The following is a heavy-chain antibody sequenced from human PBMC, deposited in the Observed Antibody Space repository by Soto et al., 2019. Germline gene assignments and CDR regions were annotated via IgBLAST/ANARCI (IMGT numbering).Heavy chain of an antibody. D-gene: IGHD6-19*01. CDR1: GGTFSSYT. Sequence: QVQLVQSGAEVKKPGSSVKVSCKASGGTFSSYTISWARQAPGQGLEWMGRIIPILGIANYAQKFQGRVTITADKSTSTAYMELSSLRSEDTAVYYCASSPSVAGGYYYYMDVWGKGTTVTVSS. J-gene: IGHJ6*03. CDR3: ASSPSVAGGYYYYMDV. V-gene: IGHV1-69*02. CDR2: IIPILGIA.